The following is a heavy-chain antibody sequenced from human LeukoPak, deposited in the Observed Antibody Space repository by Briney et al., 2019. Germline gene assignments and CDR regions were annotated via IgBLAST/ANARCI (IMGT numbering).Heavy chain of an antibody. CDR2: INAYNGNT. Sequence: ASVKVSCKASGYTFTSYIISWVRQAPGQGLEWMGWINAYNGNTDYAQRVQGRVTMTTDTSTSTAYMKLRGLRSDDTAVYYCARDRHIAAAVYYYYMDVWGKGTPVTVSS. CDR1: GYTFTSYI. V-gene: IGHV1-18*01. D-gene: IGHD6-13*01. J-gene: IGHJ6*03. CDR3: ARDRHIAAAVYYYYMDV.